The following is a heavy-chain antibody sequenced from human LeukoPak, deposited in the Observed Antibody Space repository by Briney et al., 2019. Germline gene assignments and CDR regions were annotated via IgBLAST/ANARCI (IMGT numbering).Heavy chain of an antibody. J-gene: IGHJ5*02. D-gene: IGHD2-15*01. Sequence: SETLSLTCTVSGGSISSYYWSWIRQPAGKELEWIGRIYTSGSTNYNPSLKSRVTMSVDTSKNQFSLKLSSVTAADTAVYYCARDRCSGGSCYWWFDPWGQGTLVTVSS. CDR1: GGSISSYY. V-gene: IGHV4-4*07. CDR2: IYTSGST. CDR3: ARDRCSGGSCYWWFDP.